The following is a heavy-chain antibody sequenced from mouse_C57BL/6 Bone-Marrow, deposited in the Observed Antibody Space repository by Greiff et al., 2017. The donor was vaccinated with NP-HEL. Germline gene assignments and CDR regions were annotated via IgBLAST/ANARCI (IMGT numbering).Heavy chain of an antibody. V-gene: IGHV1-39*01. CDR3: ARHLCYGSLYYFDY. CDR2: INPNYGTT. J-gene: IGHJ2*01. Sequence: EVQLQQSGPELVKPGASVKISCKASGYSFTDYNMNWVKQSNGKSLEWIGVINPNYGTTSYNQKFKGKATLTVDQSSSTAYMQLNSLTSEDSAFYYCARHLCYGSLYYFDYWGQGTTLTVSS. D-gene: IGHD1-1*01. CDR1: GYSFTDYN.